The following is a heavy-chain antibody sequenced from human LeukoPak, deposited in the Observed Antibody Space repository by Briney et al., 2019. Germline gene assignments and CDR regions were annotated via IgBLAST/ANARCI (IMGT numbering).Heavy chain of an antibody. J-gene: IGHJ4*02. D-gene: IGHD5-18*01. V-gene: IGHV3-7*01. CDR2: IKKDGSEK. Sequence: PGGSLRLSCAASGFTFSSYWMSWVRQAPGKGLEWVANIKKDGSEKYYVDSVKGRFTISRDNAKKSLYLQMNSLGAEDTAVYYCAKHLSGITGYTYGRGIDYWGQGTLLTVSS. CDR1: GFTFSSYW. CDR3: AKHLSGITGYTYGRGIDY.